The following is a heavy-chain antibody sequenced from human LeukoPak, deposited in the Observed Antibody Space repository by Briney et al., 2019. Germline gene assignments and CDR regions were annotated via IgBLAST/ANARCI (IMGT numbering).Heavy chain of an antibody. D-gene: IGHD2-8*01. CDR1: GGSISSYY. CDR2: IYYSGST. J-gene: IGHJ3*02. Sequence: SETLSLTCTVSGGSISSYYWSWIRQPPGKGLEWIGYIYYSGSTYYNPSLKSRVTISVDTSKNQFSLKLSSVTAADTAVYYCAREYFPPGAFDIWGQGTMVTVSS. CDR3: AREYFPPGAFDI. V-gene: IGHV4-59*12.